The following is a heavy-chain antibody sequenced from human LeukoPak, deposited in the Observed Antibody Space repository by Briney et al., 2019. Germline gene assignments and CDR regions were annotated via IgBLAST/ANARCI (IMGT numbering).Heavy chain of an antibody. CDR3: ARVGYSNSYDY. J-gene: IGHJ4*02. V-gene: IGHV1-8*03. D-gene: IGHD4-11*01. CDR2: MNPNTGNA. Sequence: ASVKVSCKASGYTFTNFDINWERQATGQGLEWMGWMNPNTGNAGYAQKFQDRVTITWDASISTAYMDLSSLRSEDTAVYYCARVGYSNSYDYWGQGTLVTVSP. CDR1: GYTFTNFD.